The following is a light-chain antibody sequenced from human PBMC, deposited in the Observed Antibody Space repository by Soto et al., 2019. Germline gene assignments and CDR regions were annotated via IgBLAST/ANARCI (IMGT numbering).Light chain of an antibody. CDR1: QTISNW. Sequence: DLHMTQSPSSLSASVGDRVTITCRASQTISNWLAWYQVKPGKAPKLLMHDASSLESGVPSRFSGSASGTEFTITSSSLPPDDFTTYSCQQYSYYSWTFGQGTKVDIK. V-gene: IGKV1-5*01. CDR3: QQYSYYSWT. J-gene: IGKJ1*01. CDR2: DAS.